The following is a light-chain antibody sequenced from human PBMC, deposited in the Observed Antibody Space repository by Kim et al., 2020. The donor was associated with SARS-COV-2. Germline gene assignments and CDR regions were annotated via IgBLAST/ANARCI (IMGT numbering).Light chain of an antibody. CDR1: RSTIGAGSD. V-gene: IGLV1-40*01. CDR3: QSYDSSLSGSGV. Sequence: VTLSCTGNRSTIGAGSDVPWYQQLPGTAPNLLIYGNRTRPSGVPDRFSGSKSGPSASLAITGLQAEYEADYYCQSYDSSLSGSGVFGTGTKVTVL. J-gene: IGLJ1*01. CDR2: GNR.